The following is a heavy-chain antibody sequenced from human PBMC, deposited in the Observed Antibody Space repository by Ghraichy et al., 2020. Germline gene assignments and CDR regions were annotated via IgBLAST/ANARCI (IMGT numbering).Heavy chain of an antibody. CDR2: ISWNSGSI. Sequence: GGSLRLSCAASGFTFDDYAMHWVRQAPGKGLEWVSGISWNSGSIGYADSVKGRFTISRDNAKNSLYLQMNSLRAEDTALYYCARATHYDYVWGGFDYWGQGTLVTVSS. D-gene: IGHD3-16*01. V-gene: IGHV3-9*01. CDR1: GFTFDDYA. J-gene: IGHJ4*02. CDR3: ARATHYDYVWGGFDY.